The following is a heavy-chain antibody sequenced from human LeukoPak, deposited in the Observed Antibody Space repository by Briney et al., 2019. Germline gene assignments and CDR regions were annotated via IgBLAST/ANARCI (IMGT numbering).Heavy chain of an antibody. CDR2: MSSSGSYT. CDR3: ARVKGSGWDFDY. D-gene: IGHD6-19*01. Sequence: GGSLRLSCAASGFTFSDCFMNWIRQAPGKGLEWVSYMSSSGSYTNYADSVKGRFTISRDTAKKSLSLQMNSLRAEDTAVYYCARVKGSGWDFDYWGQGTLVTVSS. CDR1: GFTFSDCF. V-gene: IGHV3-11*06. J-gene: IGHJ4*02.